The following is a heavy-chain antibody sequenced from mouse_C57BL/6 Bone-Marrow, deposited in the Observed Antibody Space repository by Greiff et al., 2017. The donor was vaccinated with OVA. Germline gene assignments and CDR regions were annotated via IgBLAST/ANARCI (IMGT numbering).Heavy chain of an antibody. Sequence: EVQLVESGGGLVQPGGSLKLSCAASGFTFSDYYMYWVRQTPEKRLEWVAYISNGGGSTYYPDTVKGRFTISRDNAKNTLCLQMSRLKSEDTAMYYCARPLYDGYYGFAYWGQGTLVTVSA. CDR3: ARPLYDGYYGFAY. CDR2: ISNGGGST. CDR1: GFTFSDYY. J-gene: IGHJ3*01. D-gene: IGHD2-3*01. V-gene: IGHV5-12*01.